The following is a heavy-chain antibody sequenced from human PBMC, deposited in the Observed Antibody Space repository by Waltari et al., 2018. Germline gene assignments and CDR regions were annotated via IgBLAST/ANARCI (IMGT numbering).Heavy chain of an antibody. V-gene: IGHV1-2*02. CDR2: INPNSGGT. J-gene: IGHJ4*02. Sequence: QVQLVQSGAEVKKPGASVKVSCKASGYTFTGYYMHWVRQAPGQGLEWMGWINPNSGGTNYAQKFQGRVTMTRETSISTAYMELSRLRSDDTAGYYCARVDCRGGSCYSGGIDYWGQGTLVTVSS. D-gene: IGHD2-15*01. CDR3: ARVDCRGGSCYSGGIDY. CDR1: GYTFTGYY.